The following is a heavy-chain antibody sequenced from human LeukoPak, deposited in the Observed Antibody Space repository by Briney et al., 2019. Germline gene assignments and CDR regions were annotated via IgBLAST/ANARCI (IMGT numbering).Heavy chain of an antibody. CDR2: INHSGST. CDR3: ARSTVFGIIGTY. D-gene: IGHD1-14*01. CDR1: GGSFSGYY. Sequence: PSETLSLTCAVYGGSFSGYYWSWIRQPPGKGLEWIGEINHSGSTNYNPSLKSRVTISVDTSKNQFSPKLSSVTAADTAVYYCARSTVFGIIGTYWGQGTLVTVSS. V-gene: IGHV4-34*01. J-gene: IGHJ4*02.